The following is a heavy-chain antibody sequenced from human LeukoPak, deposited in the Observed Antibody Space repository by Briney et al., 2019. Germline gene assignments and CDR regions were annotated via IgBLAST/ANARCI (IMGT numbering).Heavy chain of an antibody. Sequence: PSQTLSLTCTVSGGSISSGGYYWSWIRQHPGKGLEWIGYIYYSGSTYYNPSLKSRVTISVDTSKNQFSLKLSSVTAADTAVNYCAGTTYYYDSSGSDPNYWGQGTLVTVSS. CDR3: AGTTYYYDSSGSDPNY. J-gene: IGHJ4*02. D-gene: IGHD3-22*01. V-gene: IGHV4-31*03. CDR2: IYYSGST. CDR1: GGSISSGGYY.